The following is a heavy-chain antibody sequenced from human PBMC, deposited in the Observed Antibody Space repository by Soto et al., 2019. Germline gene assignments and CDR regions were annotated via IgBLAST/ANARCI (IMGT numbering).Heavy chain of an antibody. CDR2: IWYDGSNK. V-gene: IGHV3-33*01. CDR3: ARDGGDCYLNMDCYYYYGMGV. CDR1: GFTFSSYG. J-gene: IGHJ6*02. Sequence: QVQLVESGGGVVQPGRSLRLSCAASGFTFSSYGMHWVRQAPGKGLEWVAVIWYDGSNKYYADSVKGRFTISRDNSKDTLYLQMNGLRAEDTAVYYCARDGGDCYLNMDCYYYYGMGVWGQGTTVTVSS. D-gene: IGHD2-21*02.